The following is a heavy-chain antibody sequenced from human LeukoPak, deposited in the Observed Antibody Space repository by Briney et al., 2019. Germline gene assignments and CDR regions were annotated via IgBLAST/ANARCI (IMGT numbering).Heavy chain of an antibody. D-gene: IGHD3-9*01. CDR3: ARGVLRYFDWLLRPFDY. V-gene: IGHV4-38-2*02. CDR2: IYHSGST. Sequence: SETLSLTCTVSGYSISSGYYWGWIRQPPGKGLEWIGSIYHSGSTYYNPSLKSRVTISVDTSKNQFSLKLSSVTAADTAVYYCARGVLRYFDWLLRPFDYWGQGTLVTVSS. CDR1: GYSISSGYY. J-gene: IGHJ4*02.